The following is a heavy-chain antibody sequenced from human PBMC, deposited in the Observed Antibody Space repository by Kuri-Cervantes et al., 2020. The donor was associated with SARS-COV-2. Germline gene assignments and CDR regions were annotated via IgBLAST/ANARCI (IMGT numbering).Heavy chain of an antibody. CDR2: INHSGST. Sequence: SQTLSLTCAVYGGSFSGYYWSCIRQPPGKGLEWIGEINHSGSTNYNPSLKSRITISLDKSKNQFSLRLASVTAADTAVYYCAREGTISVGSTSFDHWGQGALVTVSS. CDR3: AREGTISVGSTSFDH. D-gene: IGHD1-26*01. J-gene: IGHJ4*02. CDR1: GGSFSGYY. V-gene: IGHV4-34*01.